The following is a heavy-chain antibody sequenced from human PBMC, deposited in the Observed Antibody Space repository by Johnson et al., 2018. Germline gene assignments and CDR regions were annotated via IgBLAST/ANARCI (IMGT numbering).Heavy chain of an antibody. CDR1: EFTLSNYA. J-gene: IGHJ3*02. D-gene: IGHD5-12*01. CDR3: ATIPAVDMVTTDYGADDGFDI. Sequence: EVQLVESGVGLVQPGGSLRLSCAASEFTLSNYAMTWVRQTPEKGLEWVSTITGGGDSTYYADSVKGRFTVSRDNSKNTLFLQMNSLRAEDTAVYYCATIPAVDMVTTDYGADDGFDIWGQGTMVTVSS. V-gene: IGHV3-23*04. CDR2: ITGGGDST.